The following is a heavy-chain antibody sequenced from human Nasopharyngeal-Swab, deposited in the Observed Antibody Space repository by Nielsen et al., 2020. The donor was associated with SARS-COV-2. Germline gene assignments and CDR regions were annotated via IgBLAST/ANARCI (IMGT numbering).Heavy chain of an antibody. J-gene: IGHJ3*02. Sequence: SETLSLTCTAPGGSISSYYWSWIRQLPGKGLEWIGYICYSGSTNYNPSLKSRVTISVDTSKNQFSLKLSSVTAADTAVYYCARGSFWYDSSGYPAEGDAFDIWGQGTMVTVSS. CDR1: GGSISSYY. CDR2: ICYSGST. CDR3: ARGSFWYDSSGYPAEGDAFDI. V-gene: IGHV4-59*01. D-gene: IGHD3-22*01.